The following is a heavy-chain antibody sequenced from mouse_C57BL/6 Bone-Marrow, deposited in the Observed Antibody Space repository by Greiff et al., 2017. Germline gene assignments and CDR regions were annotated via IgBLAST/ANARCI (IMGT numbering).Heavy chain of an antibody. J-gene: IGHJ2*01. CDR1: GYTFTSYT. V-gene: IGHV1-4*01. CDR3: AREITAYYFDY. D-gene: IGHD2-4*01. Sequence: VQLQESGAELARPGASVKMSCKASGYTFTSYTMHWVKQRPGQGLEWIGYINPSSGYTKYNQKFKDKATLTADKSSSTAYMQLSSLTSEDSAVYYCAREITAYYFDYWGQGTTLTVSS. CDR2: INPSSGYT.